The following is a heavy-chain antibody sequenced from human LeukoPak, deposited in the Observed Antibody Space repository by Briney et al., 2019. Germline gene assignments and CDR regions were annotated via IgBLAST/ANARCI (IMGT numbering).Heavy chain of an antibody. V-gene: IGHV3-7*01. D-gene: IGHD6-6*01. Sequence: GGALRLSCAASVFTLITHWMIWVRQAPGKGLEWVANVKQDGSEKYYVDSVKGRFTISRVNAKNSLYLQMNSLRAEDTAVYYCATGRAAHLFDFWGQGTLVTVSS. J-gene: IGHJ4*02. CDR1: VFTLITHW. CDR2: VKQDGSEK. CDR3: ATGRAAHLFDF.